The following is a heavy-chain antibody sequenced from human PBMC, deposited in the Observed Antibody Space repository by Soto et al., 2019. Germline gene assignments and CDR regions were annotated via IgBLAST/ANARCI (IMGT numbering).Heavy chain of an antibody. CDR3: ARDLHGAFTTMSH. J-gene: IGHJ4*02. V-gene: IGHV1-46*01. CDR2: INPTGYTS. Sequence: ASVKVSCKASGYTFIGYYIHCVVQSPGQGLEWMGIINPTGYTSTLAQKFQGRLTVASDASTNTVYMELGSLTSEDTAMYFCARDLHGAFTTMSHWGRGTLVTVSS. CDR1: GYTFIGYY. D-gene: IGHD5-18*01.